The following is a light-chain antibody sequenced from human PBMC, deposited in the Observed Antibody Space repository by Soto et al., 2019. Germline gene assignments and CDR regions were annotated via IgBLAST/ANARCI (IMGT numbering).Light chain of an antibody. V-gene: IGKV3-20*01. CDR1: QSVISNY. CDR3: QEYGSSRT. CDR2: GAS. Sequence: EIVLTQSPGTLSLSPGERATLSCRASQSVISNYLAWYQQKPGQAPRLLIYGASSRATGIPNRFSGSGSGTDFTVTISRQEPEDSAVYYCQEYGSSRTFGQGTKVEIK. J-gene: IGKJ1*01.